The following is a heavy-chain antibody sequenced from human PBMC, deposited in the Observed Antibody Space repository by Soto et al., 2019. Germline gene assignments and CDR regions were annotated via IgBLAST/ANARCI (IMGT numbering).Heavy chain of an antibody. D-gene: IGHD3-22*01. V-gene: IGHV4-59*01. CDR2: IYYSGST. Sequence: SETLSLTCTVSGGSISSYYWSWIRQPPGKGLEWIGYIYYSGSTNYNPSLKSRVTISVDTSKNQFSLKLSSVTAADTAVYYCARDSSGYFDYGGQGPLVTVSS. CDR3: ARDSSGYFDY. J-gene: IGHJ4*02. CDR1: GGSISSYY.